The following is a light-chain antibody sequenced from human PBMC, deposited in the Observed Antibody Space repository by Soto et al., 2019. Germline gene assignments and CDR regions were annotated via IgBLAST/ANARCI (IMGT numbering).Light chain of an antibody. CDR3: RAWDDTLNGWV. J-gene: IGLJ3*02. V-gene: IGLV1-44*01. CDR2: SNN. Sequence: QSVLTQPPSASGTPGQTVTISCSGGTSKIGSNTINWYQHLPGMAPKLLIYSNNQRPSGVPDRFSGSKSDTSASLAISRLQSEDEADFYCRAWDDTLNGWVFGGGTQLTVL. CDR1: TSKIGSNT.